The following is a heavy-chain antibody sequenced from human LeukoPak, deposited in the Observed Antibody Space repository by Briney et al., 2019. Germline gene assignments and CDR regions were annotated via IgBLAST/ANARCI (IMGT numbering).Heavy chain of an antibody. CDR2: IHYSGST. J-gene: IGHJ5*02. CDR3: ARLGSGSYYGFDP. V-gene: IGHV4-59*08. CDR1: GGSITSPY. D-gene: IGHD3-10*01. Sequence: PSETLSLTCTVSGGSITSPYWSWIRQPPGKGLQWIGYIHYSGSTNYNPSLKSRVTILVDTSKSQLSLRLTSVTAADTAVYYCARLGSGSYYGFDPWGQGTLVTVSS.